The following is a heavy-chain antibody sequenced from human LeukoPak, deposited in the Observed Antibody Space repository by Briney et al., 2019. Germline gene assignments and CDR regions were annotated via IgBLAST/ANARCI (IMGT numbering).Heavy chain of an antibody. CDR2: MSSGGTYV. CDR1: GFAFSTYA. Sequence: GGSLRLSCAASGFAFSTYAMTWVRQAPGKGLEWVSSMSSGGTYVYYPDSVRGRFTISRDNVNNSLYLQMNSLRVEDTAVYYCARDRPTGASRVFVVEWGQGTLVTVSS. CDR3: ARDRPTGASRVFVVE. J-gene: IGHJ1*01. D-gene: IGHD2-15*01. V-gene: IGHV3-21*01.